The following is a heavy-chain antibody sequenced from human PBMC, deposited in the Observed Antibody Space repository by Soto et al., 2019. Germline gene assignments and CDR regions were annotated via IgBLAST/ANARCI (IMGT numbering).Heavy chain of an antibody. CDR1: VFAFTNYG. CDR3: ARDVAMPTGLGLGY. Sequence: WGSLRLSCSASVFAFTNYGFHWFRQAPGKGLEWVAHISNDGTKKFYADSVKGRFTISRDNSETTVYLHLTSLRPDDTALFYCARDVAMPTGLGLGYWGQGTLVTVSS. D-gene: IGHD4-4*01. V-gene: IGHV3-30*03. CDR2: ISNDGTKK. J-gene: IGHJ4*02.